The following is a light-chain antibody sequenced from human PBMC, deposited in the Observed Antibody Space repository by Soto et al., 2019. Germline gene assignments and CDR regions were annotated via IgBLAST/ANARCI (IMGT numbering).Light chain of an antibody. Sequence: QSALTQPASVSGSPGQTITISCTGTSSDVGRYNFVSWYQHHPDKAPKLLIYEVTDRPPGTSNRFSGSKSGNTASLTISRLQADDEADYYCSSYTVTSTWVFGGGTQLTVL. V-gene: IGLV2-14*01. CDR2: EVT. CDR3: SSYTVTSTWV. J-gene: IGLJ3*02. CDR1: SSDVGRYNF.